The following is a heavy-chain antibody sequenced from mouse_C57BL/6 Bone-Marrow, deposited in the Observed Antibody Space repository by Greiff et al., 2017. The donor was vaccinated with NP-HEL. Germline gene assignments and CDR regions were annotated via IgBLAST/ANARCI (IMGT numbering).Heavy chain of an antibody. CDR1: GYTFTSYW. D-gene: IGHD2-4*01. V-gene: IGHV1-69*01. Sequence: QVQLQQPGAELVMPGASVKLSCKASGYTFTSYWMHWVKQRPGQGLEWIGEIDPSDSYTNYNQKFKGKSTLTVDKSSSTAYMQLSSLTSENSAVYYCAREGYDYDALYFVYWGQGTTLTVSS. CDR2: IDPSDSYT. J-gene: IGHJ2*01. CDR3: AREGYDYDALYFVY.